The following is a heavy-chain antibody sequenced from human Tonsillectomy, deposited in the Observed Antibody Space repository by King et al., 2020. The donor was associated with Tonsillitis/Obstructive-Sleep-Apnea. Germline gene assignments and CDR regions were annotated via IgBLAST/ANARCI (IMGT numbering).Heavy chain of an antibody. CDR2: INHSGST. CDR1: GGSFSGYY. CDR3: ARGRETEYYDSSGYSSAYFDC. J-gene: IGHJ4*02. Sequence: VQLQQWGAGLLKPSETLSLTCAVYGGSFSGYYWSWIRQPPGKGLEWIGEINHSGSTNYNPSLKSRVTISVDTSKNQFSLKLSSVTAADTAVYYCARGRETEYYDSSGYSSAYFDCWGQGTLVTVSS. D-gene: IGHD3-22*01. V-gene: IGHV4-34*01.